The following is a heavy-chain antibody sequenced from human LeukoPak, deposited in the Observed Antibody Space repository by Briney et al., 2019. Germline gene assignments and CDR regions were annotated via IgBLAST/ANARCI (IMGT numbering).Heavy chain of an antibody. J-gene: IGHJ4*02. CDR1: GFTFSLYA. D-gene: IGHD5-18*01. Sequence: PGGSLRLSCAASGFTFSLYAMNWVRQAPGKGLEWVSYINSDSDDIHYADSVKGRFTISRDIAKNSLYLQMNSLRAEDTAVYYCARDTYPPQLIDYRGQGTLVTVSS. V-gene: IGHV3-21*05. CDR3: ARDTYPPQLIDY. CDR2: INSDSDDI.